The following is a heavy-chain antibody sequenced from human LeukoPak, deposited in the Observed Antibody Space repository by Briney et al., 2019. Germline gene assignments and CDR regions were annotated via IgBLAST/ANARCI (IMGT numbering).Heavy chain of an antibody. D-gene: IGHD2-2*01. CDR2: IYYSGST. CDR3: ARVEVSGDIVVVPAAEGAFDI. J-gene: IGHJ3*02. V-gene: IGHV4-39*07. CDR1: GGSISSSSSY. Sequence: SETLSLTCTVSGGSISSSSSYWGWIRQPPGKGLEWIGSIYYSGSTYYNPSLKSRVTISVDTSKNQFSLKLSSVTAADTAVYYCARVEVSGDIVVVPAAEGAFDIWGQGTMVTVSS.